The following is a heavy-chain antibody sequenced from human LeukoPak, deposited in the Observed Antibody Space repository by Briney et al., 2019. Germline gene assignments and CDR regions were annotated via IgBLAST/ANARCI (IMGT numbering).Heavy chain of an antibody. Sequence: GGSLRLSCAASGFTFSNYGIHWVRQAPGKGLEWVAVISYDGSNKYYADSVKGRCTISRDKSKNTVYLQMNSLRAEDTAVYYCAKEAGYNYGFDYWGQGTLVTVSS. CDR1: GFTFSNYG. D-gene: IGHD5-18*01. J-gene: IGHJ4*02. CDR3: AKEAGYNYGFDY. V-gene: IGHV3-30*18. CDR2: ISYDGSNK.